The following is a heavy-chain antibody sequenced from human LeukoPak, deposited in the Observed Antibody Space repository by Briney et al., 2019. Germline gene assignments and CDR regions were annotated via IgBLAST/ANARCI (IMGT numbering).Heavy chain of an antibody. CDR1: GGSISSGDYY. V-gene: IGHV4-30-4*08. CDR2: IYYSGST. Sequence: PSETLSLTCTVSGGSISSGDYYWSWIRQPPGKGLEWIGYIYYSGSTYYNPSLKSRVTISVDTSKNQFSLKLSSVTAADTAVYYRARGGVYYDFWSGYYTGYFDYWGQGTLVTVSS. J-gene: IGHJ4*02. D-gene: IGHD3-3*01. CDR3: ARGGVYYDFWSGYYTGYFDY.